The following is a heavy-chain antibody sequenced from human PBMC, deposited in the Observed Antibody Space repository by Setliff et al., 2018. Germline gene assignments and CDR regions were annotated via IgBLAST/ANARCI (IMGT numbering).Heavy chain of an antibody. CDR3: ARTARPNRYYNYMDV. CDR1: GGTFSNFA. J-gene: IGHJ6*03. D-gene: IGHD3-9*01. Sequence: GASVKVSCKASGGTFSNFAISWVRQAPGQGLEWMGGIIPRFSTANIAQNFQGRVTISADESTSTVYMELSSLRSEDTAVYYCARTARPNRYYNYMDVWGKGTKVTVSS. V-gene: IGHV1-69*13. CDR2: IIPRFSTA.